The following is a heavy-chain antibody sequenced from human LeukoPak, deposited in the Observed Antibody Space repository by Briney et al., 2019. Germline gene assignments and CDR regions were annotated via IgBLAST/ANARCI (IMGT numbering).Heavy chain of an antibody. J-gene: IGHJ4*02. CDR2: ISGSGGST. CDR1: GFTFSSYA. D-gene: IGHD3-3*01. Sequence: PGGSLRLSCAASGFTFSSYAMSWVRQAPGKGLEWVSAISGSGGSTYYADSVKGRFTISRDNSKNTLYLQMNSLRAEDTAVYYCAKGGGTSCYTRRRCTISGVVITKYWGQGTLVTVSS. V-gene: IGHV3-23*01. CDR3: AKGGGTSCYTRRRCTISGVVITKY.